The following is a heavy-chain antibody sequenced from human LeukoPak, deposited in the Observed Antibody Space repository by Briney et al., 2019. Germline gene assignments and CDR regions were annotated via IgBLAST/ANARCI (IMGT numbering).Heavy chain of an antibody. CDR1: GGSFSGYY. V-gene: IGHV4-34*01. Sequence: SETLSLTCAVYGGSFSGYYWSWIRHPPGKGLEWIGEINHSGSTNYNPSLKSRVTISVDTSKNQFSLKLSSVTAADTAVYYCARRSGWYRGGYFDYWGQGTLVTVSS. J-gene: IGHJ4*02. CDR2: INHSGST. CDR3: ARRSGWYRGGYFDY. D-gene: IGHD6-19*01.